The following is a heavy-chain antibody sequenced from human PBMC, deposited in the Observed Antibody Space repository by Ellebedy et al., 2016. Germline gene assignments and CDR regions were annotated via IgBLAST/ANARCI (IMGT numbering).Heavy chain of an antibody. J-gene: IGHJ6*02. CDR3: ASPNLLYSNYVFYYGMDV. V-gene: IGHV1-69*04. D-gene: IGHD4-11*01. CDR2: IIPILGIA. CDR1: GGTFSSYA. Sequence: ASVKVSCKASGGTFSSYAISWVRQAPGQGLEWMGRIIPILGIANYAQKFQGRVTITADKSTSTAYMELSSLRSEDTAVYYCASPNLLYSNYVFYYGMDVWGQGTTVTVSS.